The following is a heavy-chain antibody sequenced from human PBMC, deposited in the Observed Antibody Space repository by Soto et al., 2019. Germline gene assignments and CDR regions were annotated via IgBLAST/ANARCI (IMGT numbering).Heavy chain of an antibody. CDR3: ARRGPGTYFDY. Sequence: PGGSLRLSCAASGFTFSSYAMNWVRQAPGKGLEWVSVISGSGGSTYYADSVKGRFTISRDNSKNTLYLQMNSLRAEDTAVDYCARRGPGTYFDYWGQGTLVTVSS. V-gene: IGHV3-23*01. J-gene: IGHJ4*02. CDR2: ISGSGGST. D-gene: IGHD6-13*01. CDR1: GFTFSSYA.